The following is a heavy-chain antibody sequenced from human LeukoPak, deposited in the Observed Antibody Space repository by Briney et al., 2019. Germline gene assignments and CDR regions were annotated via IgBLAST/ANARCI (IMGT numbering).Heavy chain of an antibody. V-gene: IGHV3-30*18. D-gene: IGHD3-10*01. J-gene: IGHJ4*02. Sequence: PGGSLRLSCAASGFTFSSYEMNWVRQAPGKGLEWVAVISYAGSNKYYADSVKGRFNISRDNSKNTLYLQMNSLRAEDTAVYYCANPITLVRGVIIGDYWGQGTLVAVSS. CDR1: GFTFSSYE. CDR3: ANPITLVRGVIIGDY. CDR2: ISYAGSNK.